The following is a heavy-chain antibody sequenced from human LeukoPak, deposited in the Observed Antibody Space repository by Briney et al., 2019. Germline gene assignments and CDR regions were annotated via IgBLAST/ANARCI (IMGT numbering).Heavy chain of an antibody. Sequence: ASVKVSCKTSGYTLTAYYLHWLRQAPGQGPEWMGWINPNTGGTNYPQKFRGRVTITRNTSISTAYMELSSLRSEDTAMYYCARGIKIMRNSYGRIYYYYYMDVWGKGTTVTVSS. D-gene: IGHD5-18*01. CDR1: GYTLTAYY. CDR2: INPNTGGT. CDR3: ARGIKIMRNSYGRIYYYYYMDV. J-gene: IGHJ6*03. V-gene: IGHV1-2*02.